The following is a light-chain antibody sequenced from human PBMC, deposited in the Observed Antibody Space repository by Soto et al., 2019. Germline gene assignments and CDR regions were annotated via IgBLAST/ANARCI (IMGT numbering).Light chain of an antibody. V-gene: IGLV2-14*03. CDR2: DVS. CDR1: SSDVGGYNY. Sequence: QSALTQPASVSGSPGQSITISCTGTSSDVGGYNYVSWYQHHPGKAHKLMIYDVSNRPSGVSNRFSGSKSGNTASLSISGLQPEDEADYYCSSYRTSNTRQIVCGTGTKLTVL. J-gene: IGLJ1*01. CDR3: SSYRTSNTRQIV.